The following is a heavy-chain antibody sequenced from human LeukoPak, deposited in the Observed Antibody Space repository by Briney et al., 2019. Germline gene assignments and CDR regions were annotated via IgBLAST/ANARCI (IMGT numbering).Heavy chain of an antibody. Sequence: SETLSLTCTVSGGSISGYYWSWIRQPPGKGLEWIGYIYYSGSTNYNPSLKSRVTLSVDTSKNQFSLKLSSVTAADTAVYYCAREGYSSGWYKTDYWGQGTLVTVSS. J-gene: IGHJ4*02. CDR1: GGSISGYY. D-gene: IGHD6-19*01. V-gene: IGHV4-59*01. CDR2: IYYSGST. CDR3: AREGYSSGWYKTDY.